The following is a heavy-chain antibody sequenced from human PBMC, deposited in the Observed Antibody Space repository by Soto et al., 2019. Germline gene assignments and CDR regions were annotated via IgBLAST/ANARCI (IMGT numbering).Heavy chain of an antibody. CDR3: ARYYDTSNRPYFHH. D-gene: IGHD3-22*01. CDR1: GGSSRSTTYY. CDR2: IYYSGAT. V-gene: IGHV4-39*01. Sequence: SATRSRTGAVSGGSSRSTTYYWAWSRQPPGKGLEWVATIYYSGATYYHPSLKSRLTISVDTSKNQFSLRLSSVTAADTAMYYCARYYDTSNRPYFHHWGQGTRVT. J-gene: IGHJ1*01.